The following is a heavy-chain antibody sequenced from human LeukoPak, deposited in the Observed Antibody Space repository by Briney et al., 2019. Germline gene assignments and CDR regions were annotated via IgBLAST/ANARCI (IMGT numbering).Heavy chain of an antibody. V-gene: IGHV3-48*03. J-gene: IGHJ3*02. CDR3: ARESIVNGAPDI. Sequence: GGSLRVSCAASGFTFSSYEMNWVRQAPGKGLEWVSYISSGGSTIYYADSVKGRFTISRDNARNSLYLQMNSLRAEDTAFYYCARESIVNGAPDIRGQRTMVTVSS. CDR2: ISSGGSTI. D-gene: IGHD4/OR15-4a*01. CDR1: GFTFSSYE.